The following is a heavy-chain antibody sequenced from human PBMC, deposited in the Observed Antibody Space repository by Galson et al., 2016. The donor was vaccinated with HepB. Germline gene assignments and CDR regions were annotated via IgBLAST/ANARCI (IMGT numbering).Heavy chain of an antibody. CDR3: ARGHSSGWETIDAFDI. Sequence: SLRLSCAASGFTFNSYWMHWVRQAPGKGLVWVSRIYSDESSASYEDSVKGRFTMSRDNAKNSLYLQMNRLRAEDTAVYYCARGHSSGWETIDAFDIWGQGIMVTVSS. CDR1: GFTFNSYW. D-gene: IGHD6-19*01. CDR2: IYSDESSA. V-gene: IGHV3-74*01. J-gene: IGHJ3*02.